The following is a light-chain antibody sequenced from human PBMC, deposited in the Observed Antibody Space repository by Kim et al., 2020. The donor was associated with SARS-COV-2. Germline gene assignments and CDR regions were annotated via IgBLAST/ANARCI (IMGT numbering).Light chain of an antibody. CDR3: QQYGRSTIT. Sequence: EIVLTQSPGTLSLSPGERATLSCRASQIVSDNSVAWYQQKPGQAPRLLIYGASSRATGIPDRFSGSGSGTDFTLTISRLEPEDFAVYSCQQYGRSTITFGQGTRLEIK. CDR1: QIVSDNS. V-gene: IGKV3-20*01. J-gene: IGKJ5*01. CDR2: GAS.